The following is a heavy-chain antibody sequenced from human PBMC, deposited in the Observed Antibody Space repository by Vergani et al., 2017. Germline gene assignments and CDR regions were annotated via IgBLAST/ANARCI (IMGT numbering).Heavy chain of an antibody. Sequence: QVQLQESGPGLVTPSQTLSITCTVSGGSISSGGYYWSWIRQHPGKGLEWIGYIYYSGSTYYNPSLKSRVTISVDTSKNQFSLKLSAVTAADTAVYYCAIRGPTWGDYLDYWGQGTLVTVSS. CDR2: IYYSGST. V-gene: IGHV4-31*03. CDR3: AIRGPTWGDYLDY. D-gene: IGHD1-26*01. CDR1: GGSISSGGYY. J-gene: IGHJ4*02.